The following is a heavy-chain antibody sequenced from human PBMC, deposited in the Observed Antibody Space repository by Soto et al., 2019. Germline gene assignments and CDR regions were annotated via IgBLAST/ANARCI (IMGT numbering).Heavy chain of an antibody. CDR1: GYTFTSYD. J-gene: IGHJ4*02. CDR2: XXPXSXXX. Sequence: ASVKVSCKASGYTFTSYDINWVRQATGQGLEWXGXXXPXSXXXGXXXXFQGRVTMTRDTSISTAYIELSSLRSDDTAVYFCARKIREYNFDYWGQGTLVTVSS. D-gene: IGHD5-18*01. CDR3: ARKIREYNFDY. V-gene: IGHV1-8*01.